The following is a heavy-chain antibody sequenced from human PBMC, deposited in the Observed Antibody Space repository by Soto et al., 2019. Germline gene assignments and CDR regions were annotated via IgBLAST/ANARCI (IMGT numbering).Heavy chain of an antibody. Sequence: ESGGGVVQPGRSLRLSCAASGFTFSSYGMHWVRQAPGKGLEWVAVISYDGSNKYYADSVKGRFTISRDNSKNTLYLQMNSLRAEDTAVYYCAKNNPEYYFDYWGQGTLVTVSS. CDR2: ISYDGSNK. V-gene: IGHV3-30*18. J-gene: IGHJ4*02. CDR1: GFTFSSYG. D-gene: IGHD1-20*01. CDR3: AKNNPEYYFDY.